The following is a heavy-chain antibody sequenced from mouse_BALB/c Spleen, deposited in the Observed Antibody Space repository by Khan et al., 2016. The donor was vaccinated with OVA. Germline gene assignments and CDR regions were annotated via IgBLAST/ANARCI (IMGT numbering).Heavy chain of an antibody. Sequence: EVQLQESGPGLVKPSQSLSLTCTVTGFSITSYYAWNWIRQFPGNNLEWLGYITYSGNTTYNSSPKSRISITRDTSKNQFFLQLNSVTPEDTATYYCARLWFLSYAMDYWGQGTSVTVSS. V-gene: IGHV3-2*02. CDR2: ITYSGNT. CDR3: ARLWFLSYAMDY. J-gene: IGHJ4*01. CDR1: GFSITSYYA. D-gene: IGHD2-2*01.